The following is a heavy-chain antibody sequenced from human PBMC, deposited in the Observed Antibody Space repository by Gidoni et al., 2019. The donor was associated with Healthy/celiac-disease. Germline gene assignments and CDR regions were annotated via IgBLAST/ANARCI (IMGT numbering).Heavy chain of an antibody. CDR3: ARNPYYYGMDV. J-gene: IGHJ6*04. V-gene: IGHV1-69*01. CDR1: GGTFSSYA. Sequence: QAQLVQSGAEVKKPGSSVKVSCKASGGTFSSYAISGVRQGPGQGLEWMGGIIPIVGTANYAQKFQGRFTITADESTSTAYMGLSSLRSEETAVYYCARNPYYYGMDVWGKGTTVTVSS. CDR2: IIPIVGTA.